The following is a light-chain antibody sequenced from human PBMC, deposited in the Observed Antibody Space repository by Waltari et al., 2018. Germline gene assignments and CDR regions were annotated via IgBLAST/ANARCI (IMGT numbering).Light chain of an antibody. Sequence: EYVLTLSPRTLSLSPGERATLSCRASQSAASIYLAWYQQKPGQAPRLLIYGASNRATGIPDRFSGSGSGKDFTLTISRLEPEDFAVYYCQQYGDSPLYTFGRGTKLEIK. CDR1: QSAASIY. J-gene: IGKJ2*01. V-gene: IGKV3-20*01. CDR3: QQYGDSPLYT. CDR2: GAS.